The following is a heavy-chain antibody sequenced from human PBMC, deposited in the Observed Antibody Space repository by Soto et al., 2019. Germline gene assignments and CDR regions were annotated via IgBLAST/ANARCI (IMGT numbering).Heavy chain of an antibody. V-gene: IGHV4-4*07. CDR3: GR. Sequence: SATLSLTCPVSGGSLSDYFDWSWLRLPAGKGLEWIGRIYTDGTTKYNPPLKSRVTMLLDMSRNQFSLWLTSVTAADTAMYHAGRGGRG. CDR2: IYTDGTT. CDR1: GGSLSDYFD. J-gene: IGHJ2*01.